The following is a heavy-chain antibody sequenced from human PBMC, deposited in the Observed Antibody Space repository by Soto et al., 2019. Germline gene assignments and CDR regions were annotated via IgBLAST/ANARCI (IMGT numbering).Heavy chain of an antibody. V-gene: IGHV3-30*18. CDR3: AKDTYFYDTSGYYIFDY. J-gene: IGHJ4*02. CDR1: GFAFSSYG. D-gene: IGHD3-22*01. CDR2: ISYDGSNE. Sequence: GGSLRLSCAASGFAFSSYGIHWVRQAPGKGLEWVAGISYDGSNEHYTDSVKGRFTISRDNSKKTLYLQMNSLRAEDTAVYYCAKDTYFYDTSGYYIFDYWGQGTLVTVSS.